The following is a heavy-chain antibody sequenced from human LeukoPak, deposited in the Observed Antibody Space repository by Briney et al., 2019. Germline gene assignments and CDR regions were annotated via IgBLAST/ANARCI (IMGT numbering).Heavy chain of an antibody. CDR3: ASSIVVVPAAISGRVDY. D-gene: IGHD2-2*02. J-gene: IGHJ4*02. CDR2: IYHSGST. CDR1: GGSISGGSYY. V-gene: IGHV4-30-2*01. Sequence: SQTLSLTCSVSGGSISGGSYYWSWIRQPPGKGLEWIGYIYHSGSTYYNPSLKSRVTISVDRSKNQFSLKLSSVTAADTAVYYCASSIVVVPAAISGRVDYWGQGTLVTVSS.